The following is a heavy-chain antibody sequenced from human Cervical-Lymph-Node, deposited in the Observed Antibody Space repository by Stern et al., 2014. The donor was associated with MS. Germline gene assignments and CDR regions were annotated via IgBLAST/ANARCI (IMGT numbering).Heavy chain of an antibody. Sequence: VQLVESGGGVVQPGRSLRLSCAASGFTFSSYGMHWVRQAPGKGLEWGAVISYDGSNKYYADSVKGRFTISRDNSKNTLYLQMNSLRAEDTAVYYCAKGRYYVSYYYGMDVWGQGTTVTVSS. V-gene: IGHV3-30*18. CDR2: ISYDGSNK. D-gene: IGHD3-10*02. CDR1: GFTFSSYG. J-gene: IGHJ6*02. CDR3: AKGRYYVSYYYGMDV.